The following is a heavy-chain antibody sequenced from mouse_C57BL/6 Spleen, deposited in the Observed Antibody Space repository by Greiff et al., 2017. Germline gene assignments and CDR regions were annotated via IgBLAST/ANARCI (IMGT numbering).Heavy chain of an antibody. CDR3: ARRGGSTMVTTKDFDV. V-gene: IGHV1-53*01. CDR1: GYTFTSYW. Sequence: QVQLQQPGTELVKPGASVKLSCKASGYTFTSYWMHWVKQRPGQGLEWIGNINPSNGGTNYNEKFQSKATLTVDKSASTAYMQLSSLTSEDSAVYYCARRGGSTMVTTKDFDVWGTGTTVTVSS. J-gene: IGHJ1*03. D-gene: IGHD2-2*01. CDR2: INPSNGGT.